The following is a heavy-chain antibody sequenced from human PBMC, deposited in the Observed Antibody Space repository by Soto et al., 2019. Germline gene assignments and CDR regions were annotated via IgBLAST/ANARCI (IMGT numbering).Heavy chain of an antibody. V-gene: IGHV3-33*01. J-gene: IGHJ4*02. CDR1: GFTFSSYG. CDR2: IWYDGSNK. D-gene: IGHD5-18*01. Sequence: GGSLRLSCAASGFTFSSYGMHWVRQAPGKGLQWVAVIWYDGSNKYYADSVKGRFTISRDNSKNTLYLQINSLRAEDTAVYYCARDQGRGYNYGFDYWGQGTLVTVSS. CDR3: ARDQGRGYNYGFDY.